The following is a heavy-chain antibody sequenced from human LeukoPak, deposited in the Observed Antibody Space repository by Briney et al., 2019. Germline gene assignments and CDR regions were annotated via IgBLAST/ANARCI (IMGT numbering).Heavy chain of an antibody. V-gene: IGHV1-2*02. J-gene: IGHJ4*02. D-gene: IGHD4-17*01. Sequence: ASVKVSCKASGYTFTGYYMHWVRQAPGQGLEWMGWINPNSGGTNYAQKFQGRVTMTRNTSISTAYMELSSLRSEDTAVYYCARSRNYGDYSLDFDYWGQGTLVTVSS. CDR1: GYTFTGYY. CDR3: ARSRNYGDYSLDFDY. CDR2: INPNSGGT.